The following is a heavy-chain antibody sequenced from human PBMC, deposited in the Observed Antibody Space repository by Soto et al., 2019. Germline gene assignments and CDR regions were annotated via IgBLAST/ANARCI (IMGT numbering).Heavy chain of an antibody. CDR2: INPGNGNT. CDR3: ARGRITIFGVPYYYGMDV. J-gene: IGHJ6*02. CDR1: GYTFTSYG. Sequence: ASVKVSCKASGYTFTSYGINWVRQAPGRGLEWMGWINPGNGNTKYSQQFQGRVIIDRDTSASTAYMELSSLRSEDTAVYYCARGRITIFGVPYYYGMDVWGQGTTVTISS. V-gene: IGHV1-3*01. D-gene: IGHD3-3*01.